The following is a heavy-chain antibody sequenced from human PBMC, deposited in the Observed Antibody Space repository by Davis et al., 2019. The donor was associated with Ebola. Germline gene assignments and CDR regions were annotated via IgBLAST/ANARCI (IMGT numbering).Heavy chain of an antibody. CDR3: ARSSRGKTPNWFDP. CDR2: IYYSGST. V-gene: IGHV4-59*01. Sequence: MPSETLSLTCTVSGGSISSYYWSWIRQPPGKGLEWIGYIYYSGSTNYNPSLKSRVTISVDTSKNQFSLKLSSVTAADTAVYYCARSSRGKTPNWFDPWGQGTLVTVSS. J-gene: IGHJ5*02. CDR1: GGSISSYY. D-gene: IGHD2-15*01.